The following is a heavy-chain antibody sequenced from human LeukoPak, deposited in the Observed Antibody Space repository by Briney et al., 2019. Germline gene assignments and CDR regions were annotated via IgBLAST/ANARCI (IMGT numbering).Heavy chain of an antibody. V-gene: IGHV4-59*01. CDR2: MYYSGST. CDR3: ARGFQQLASL. D-gene: IGHD6-13*01. CDR1: GGSFSGYF. Sequence: SETLSLTCAVYGGSFSGYFWSWIRQPPGKGLEWIGYMYYSGSTNYNPSLKSRVTISVDTSRNQFSLRLSSVTAADTAVYYCARGFQQLASLWGQGTLVTVSS. J-gene: IGHJ4*02.